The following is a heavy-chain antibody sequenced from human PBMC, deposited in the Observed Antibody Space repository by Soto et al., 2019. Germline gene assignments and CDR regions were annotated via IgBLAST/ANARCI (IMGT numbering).Heavy chain of an antibody. CDR1: GGSISSSSYY. Sequence: QLQLQESGPGLVKPSETLSLTCTVSGGSISSSSYYWGWIRQPPGKGLEWIGSIYYSGSTYYNPSLKSRVTISVDTSKNQCSLKLSSVTAADTAVYYCAREGAYYYGSGRTDVWGQGTTVTVSS. J-gene: IGHJ6*02. V-gene: IGHV4-39*02. CDR3: AREGAYYYGSGRTDV. D-gene: IGHD3-10*01. CDR2: IYYSGST.